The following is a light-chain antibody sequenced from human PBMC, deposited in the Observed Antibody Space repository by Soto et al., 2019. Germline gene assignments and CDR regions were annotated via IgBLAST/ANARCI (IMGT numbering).Light chain of an antibody. CDR3: QVWDRSTRV. J-gene: IGLJ7*01. Sequence: SYELTQPPSVSVSPGQTASITCSGAKLGKKYACWYQQKSGQSPVLVIYKDSKRPSGIPERFSGSNSGNTATLTISGTQAMDEADYYCQVWDRSTRVFGGGTQLTVL. CDR1: KLGKKY. CDR2: KDS. V-gene: IGLV3-1*01.